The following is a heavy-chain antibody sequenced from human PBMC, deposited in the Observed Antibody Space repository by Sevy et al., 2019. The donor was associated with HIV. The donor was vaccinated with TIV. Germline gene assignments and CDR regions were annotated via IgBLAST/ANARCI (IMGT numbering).Heavy chain of an antibody. CDR3: TGEDIVLGEDNYYGMDV. Sequence: GGSLRLSCVVSGFSVSSNYMSWVRQAPGKGLEWVSNIYSDGRTYYADSVRGRFTISRETSKNTEYLEMKSLRAEDTAVYYCTGEDIVLGEDNYYGMDVWGHGTTVTVSS. CDR2: IYSDGRT. V-gene: IGHV3-53*01. CDR1: GFSVSSNY. J-gene: IGHJ6*02. D-gene: IGHD2-15*01.